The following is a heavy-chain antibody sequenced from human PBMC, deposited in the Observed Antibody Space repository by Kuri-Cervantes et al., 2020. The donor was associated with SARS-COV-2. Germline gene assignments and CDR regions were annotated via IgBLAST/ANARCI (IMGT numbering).Heavy chain of an antibody. V-gene: IGHV3-30*18. CDR3: AKDLLLYYNYYYGMDV. CDR1: GFTFSSYG. Sequence: GGSLRLSCAASGFTFSSYGVHWVRQAPGKGLEWVAVISYDGSNKYYADSVKGRFTISRDNSKNTLYLQMNSLRAEDTAVYYCAKDLLLYYNYYYGMDVWGQGTTVTVSS. J-gene: IGHJ6*02. D-gene: IGHD3-3*01. CDR2: ISYDGSNK.